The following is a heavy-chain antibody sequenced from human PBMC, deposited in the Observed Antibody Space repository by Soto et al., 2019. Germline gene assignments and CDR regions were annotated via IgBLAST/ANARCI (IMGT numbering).Heavy chain of an antibody. CDR3: EKNGYSYRYPSYFDY. D-gene: IGHD5-18*01. CDR1: GFTFSSYA. Sequence: WGSLRLSCAASGFTFSSYAMSWVRQAPGKGLEWVSGISGSGGGTYYADSVKGRLTISRDNSKNTLYLQMNSLRAEDTAVYYCEKNGYSYRYPSYFDYWGQGTLVTVSS. CDR2: ISGSGGGT. V-gene: IGHV3-23*01. J-gene: IGHJ4*02.